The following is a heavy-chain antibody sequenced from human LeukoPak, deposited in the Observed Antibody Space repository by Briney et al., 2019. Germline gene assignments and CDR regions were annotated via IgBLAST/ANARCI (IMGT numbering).Heavy chain of an antibody. CDR2: IFYSGST. CDR1: GGSISSRNYC. V-gene: IGHV4-39*07. D-gene: IGHD5-12*01. Sequence: SETLSLTCTVSGGSISSRNYCWGWIRQPPGKGLEWIGNIFYSGSTYYSPSVKSRVTISLDTSRNQFSLKLSSVTAADTAVYYCAREGGGFSGYDIPDYWGQGTLVTVSS. J-gene: IGHJ4*02. CDR3: AREGGGFSGYDIPDY.